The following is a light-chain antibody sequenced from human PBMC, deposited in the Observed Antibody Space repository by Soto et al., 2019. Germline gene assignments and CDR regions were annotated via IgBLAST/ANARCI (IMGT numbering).Light chain of an antibody. V-gene: IGLV2-8*01. J-gene: IGLJ2*01. Sequence: QSVLTQPPSASGSPGQSATISCTGTSSDIGGYNYVSWYQQHPGKAPKLMIYEVSNRPAGVPDRFSGSKSGSTASLTVSGLQAEDEADYYCSSYAGSNAVVFGGGTKLTVL. CDR2: EVS. CDR1: SSDIGGYNY. CDR3: SSYAGSNAVV.